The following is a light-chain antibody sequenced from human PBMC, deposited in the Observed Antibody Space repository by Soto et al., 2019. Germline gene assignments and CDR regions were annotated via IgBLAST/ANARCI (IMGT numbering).Light chain of an antibody. Sequence: EIVLTHSPGTLSLSPGERATLSFRASQRVIRSYLAWYQKRPGQAPRLLIYGASTRDTGIPERFSGSGSGTDFTLTISSLEPEDFEVYYCQQRRIRPLTFGQGTRLEIK. V-gene: IGKV3D-20*02. J-gene: IGKJ5*01. CDR1: QRVIRSY. CDR2: GAS. CDR3: QQRRIRPLT.